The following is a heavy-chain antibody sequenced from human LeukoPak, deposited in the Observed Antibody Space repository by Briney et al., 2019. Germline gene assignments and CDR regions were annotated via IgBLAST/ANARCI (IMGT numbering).Heavy chain of an antibody. Sequence: SETLSLTCTVSGYSISSGYYWGWIRQPPGKGLEWIGSIYHSGSTYYNPSLKSRVTISVDTSKNQFSLKLSSVTAADTAVYYCARVVAPRGGYFDYWGQGTLITVSS. CDR3: ARVVAPRGGYFDY. V-gene: IGHV4-38-2*02. D-gene: IGHD3-16*01. J-gene: IGHJ4*02. CDR1: GYSISSGYY. CDR2: IYHSGST.